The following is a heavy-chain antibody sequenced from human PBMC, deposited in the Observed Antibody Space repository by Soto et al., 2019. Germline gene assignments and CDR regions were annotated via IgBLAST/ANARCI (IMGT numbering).Heavy chain of an antibody. V-gene: IGHV3-23*01. CDR3: AKEGVLVRYCSGGSCSSRDY. J-gene: IGHJ4*02. Sequence: EVQLLESGGGLVQPGGSLRLSCAASGFTFSSYAMSWVRQAPGKGLEWVSAISGSGGSTYYADSVKGRFTISRDNSKNPLYLQMNSLRAEDMAVYYCAKEGVLVRYCSGGSCSSRDYWGQGTLVTVSS. CDR1: GFTFSSYA. CDR2: ISGSGGST. D-gene: IGHD2-15*01.